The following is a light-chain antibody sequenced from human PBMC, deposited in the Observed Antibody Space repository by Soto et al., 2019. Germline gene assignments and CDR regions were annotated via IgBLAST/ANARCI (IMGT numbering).Light chain of an antibody. CDR2: DAS. J-gene: IGKJ3*01. Sequence: EIVLTQSPATLSLSPGERATLSCRASQSVSSYLAWYQQKPGQAPRLLIYDASNRATGIPARFSGSGSGTDFTLTISSLVPEDFAVYYCQQRINWPPTFTFGPGTKVDIK. V-gene: IGKV3-11*01. CDR3: QQRINWPPTFT. CDR1: QSVSSY.